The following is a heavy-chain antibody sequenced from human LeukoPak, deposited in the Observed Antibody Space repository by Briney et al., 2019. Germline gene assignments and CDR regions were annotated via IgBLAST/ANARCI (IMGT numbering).Heavy chain of an antibody. CDR1: GFTFSTYS. J-gene: IGHJ2*01. D-gene: IGHD4-17*01. Sequence: PGGSLRLSCAASGFTFSTYSMNWVRQAPGEGLEWVSSSSSSGTYIYYADSVKGRFTISRDNAKNSLYLQMNSLRAEDTAVYYCARDMTTVRYWYFDLWGRGTLVTVSS. CDR3: ARDMTTVRYWYFDL. CDR2: SSSSGTYI. V-gene: IGHV3-21*01.